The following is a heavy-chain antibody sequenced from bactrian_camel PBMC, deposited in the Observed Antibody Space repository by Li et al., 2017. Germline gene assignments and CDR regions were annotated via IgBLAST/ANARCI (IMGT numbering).Heavy chain of an antibody. V-gene: IGHV3S1*01. CDR1: GAGNAC. Sequence: HVQLVESGGGLVQPGGSVRLSCEVSGAGNACMGWFRQAPGKERERVARIEIDGTSTYYVDSVKGRFTIFQGNDKNTVFLQMNSLEPEDTAMYYCAARSAPCSLTWAREDLYNWWGQGTQVTVS. CDR2: IEIDGTST. D-gene: IGHD2*01. CDR3: AARSAPCSLTWAREDLYNW. J-gene: IGHJ4*01.